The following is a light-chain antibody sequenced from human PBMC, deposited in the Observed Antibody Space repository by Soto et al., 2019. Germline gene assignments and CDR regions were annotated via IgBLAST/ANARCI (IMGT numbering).Light chain of an antibody. J-gene: IGLJ1*01. CDR2: DVS. CDR3: SSYTSITALV. CDR1: SSDVGGYNS. V-gene: IGLV2-14*01. Sequence: QSALTQPASVSGSPGQSITISCTGTSSDVGGYNSASWYQQHPGKVPKIMIYDVSIRPSGVPDRFSDSKSGNTASLTISGLQAEDEADYYCSSYTSITALVFGTGTKLTVL.